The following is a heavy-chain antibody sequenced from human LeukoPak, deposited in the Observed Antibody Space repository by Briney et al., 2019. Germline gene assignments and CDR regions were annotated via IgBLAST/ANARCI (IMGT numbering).Heavy chain of an antibody. D-gene: IGHD3-22*01. V-gene: IGHV3-21*01. J-gene: IGHJ3*02. CDR1: GFTFSSYS. Sequence: GGSLRLSCAASGFTFSSYSMNWVRQAPGKGLEWVSSISSSSSYIYYADSVKGRFTISRDNAKNSLYLQMNSLRAEDTAVYYCARPPRAYYYDSSGYYDDAFDIWGQGTMVTVSS. CDR2: ISSSSSYI. CDR3: ARPPRAYYYDSSGYYDDAFDI.